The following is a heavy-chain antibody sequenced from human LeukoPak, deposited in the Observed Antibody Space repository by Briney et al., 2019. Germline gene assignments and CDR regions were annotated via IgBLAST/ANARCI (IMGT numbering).Heavy chain of an antibody. CDR1: GFTFSSYA. CDR3: ARDSGPFDY. V-gene: IGHV3-30*10. CDR2: ISYDGSNK. Sequence: PVRSLRLSCAASGFTFSSYAMHWVHQAPDKGREWVAVISYDGSNKYYTDSVKGQFTISRDNSKNTLYLQMNSLRAEDTDVYYCARDSGPFDYWGQGTLVTVSS. J-gene: IGHJ4*02. D-gene: IGHD1-1*01.